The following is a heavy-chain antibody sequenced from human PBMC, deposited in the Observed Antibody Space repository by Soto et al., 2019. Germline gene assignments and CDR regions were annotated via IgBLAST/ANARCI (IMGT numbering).Heavy chain of an antibody. Sequence: GASVKVSCKASGYTFTSYGISWVRQAPGQGLEWMGWISAYNGNTNYAQKLQGRVTMTTDTSTSTAYMELRSLRSDDTAVYYCARDKTMVRGVIIRDYYYYYGMDVWGQGTTVTVSS. D-gene: IGHD3-10*01. CDR2: ISAYNGNT. V-gene: IGHV1-18*01. CDR3: ARDKTMVRGVIIRDYYYYYGMDV. J-gene: IGHJ6*02. CDR1: GYTFTSYG.